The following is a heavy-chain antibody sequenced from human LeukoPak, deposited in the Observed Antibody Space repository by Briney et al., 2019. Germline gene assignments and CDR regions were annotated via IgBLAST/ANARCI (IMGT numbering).Heavy chain of an antibody. J-gene: IGHJ6*02. D-gene: IGHD2-15*01. CDR1: GGTFSSYA. Sequence: ASVKVSCKASGGTFSSYAISWVRQAPGQGLEWMGGIIPIFGTANYAQKFQGRVTITADESTSTAYMELSSLRSEDTAVYYCAGTIVVVVAATPYHYYYGMDVWGQGTTVTVSS. CDR2: IIPIFGTA. CDR3: AGTIVVVVAATPYHYYYGMDV. V-gene: IGHV1-69*13.